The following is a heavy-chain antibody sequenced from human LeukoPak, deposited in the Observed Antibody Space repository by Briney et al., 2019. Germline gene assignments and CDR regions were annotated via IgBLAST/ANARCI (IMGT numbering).Heavy chain of an antibody. D-gene: IGHD3-3*01. CDR1: GFTFSSYW. CDR3: ARGTIFGVVIDGISDY. J-gene: IGHJ4*02. CDR2: IKQDGSKK. V-gene: IGHV3-7*01. Sequence: GGSLRLSCAASGFTFSSYWMSWVRQTPGKGLEWVANIKQDGSKKYYVDSVKGRFTISRDNSKNTLYLQMNSLRAEDTAVYYCARGTIFGVVIDGISDYWGQGTLVTVSS.